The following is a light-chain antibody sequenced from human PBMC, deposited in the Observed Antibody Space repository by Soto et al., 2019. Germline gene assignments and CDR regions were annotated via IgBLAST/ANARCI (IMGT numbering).Light chain of an antibody. CDR2: AAS. CDR3: QQSYSIFWT. CDR1: QNISTY. V-gene: IGKV1-39*01. J-gene: IGKJ1*01. Sequence: IQMTPSASYLSTTVGDRVTITCRASQNISTYLYWCQQKPGKAPNLLIYAASSLQSGVPSRFSGSGSGTDFTPTISSLQPEDFATYYCQQSYSIFWTFGQGTKVDI.